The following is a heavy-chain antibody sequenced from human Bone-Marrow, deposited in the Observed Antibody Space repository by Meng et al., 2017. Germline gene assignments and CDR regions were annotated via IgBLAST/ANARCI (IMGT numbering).Heavy chain of an antibody. Sequence: SETLSLTCAVYGGSFSGYYWSWIRQPPGKGLEWIGEINHSGSTNYNPSLKSRVTISVDTSKNQFSLKLSSVTAADTAVYYCAREGDYYDSSGYIQAFDYWGQGTLVTVSS. J-gene: IGHJ4*02. CDR2: INHSGST. V-gene: IGHV4-34*01. CDR1: GGSFSGYY. D-gene: IGHD3-22*01. CDR3: AREGDYYDSSGYIQAFDY.